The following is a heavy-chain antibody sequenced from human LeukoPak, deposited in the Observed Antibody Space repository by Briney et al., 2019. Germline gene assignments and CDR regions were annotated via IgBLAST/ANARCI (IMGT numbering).Heavy chain of an antibody. CDR1: GFTFSNYG. CDR2: ISYDGKSK. J-gene: IGHJ4*02. D-gene: IGHD2-15*01. CDR3: AKDFGRWRGGSCYNY. Sequence: GGSLRLSCAASGFTFSNYGMYWVRQAPGKGLEWVSVISYDGKSKYYAGSVKGRFTISRDNSKSTLYLQMDSLRAEDTAVYYCAKDFGRWRGGSCYNYWGQGTLVTVSS. V-gene: IGHV3-30*18.